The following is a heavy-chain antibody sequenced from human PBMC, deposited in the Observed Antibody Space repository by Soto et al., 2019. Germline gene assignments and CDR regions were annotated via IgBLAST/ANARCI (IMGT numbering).Heavy chain of an antibody. CDR3: ARTFRVLVPATDNWFDP. CDR2: INAGNGNT. Sequence: GASVKVSCEASGYTFTSYAMHWVRQAPGQRLEWMGWINAGNGNTKYSQKFQGRVTITRDTSASTAYMELSSLRSEDTAVYYCARTFRVLVPATDNWFDPWGQGTLVTVSS. D-gene: IGHD2-2*01. CDR1: GYTFTSYA. J-gene: IGHJ5*02. V-gene: IGHV1-3*01.